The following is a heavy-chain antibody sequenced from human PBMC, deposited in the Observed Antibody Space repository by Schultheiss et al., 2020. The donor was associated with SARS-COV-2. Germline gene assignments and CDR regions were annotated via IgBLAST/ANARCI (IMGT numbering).Heavy chain of an antibody. V-gene: IGHV3-15*07. D-gene: IGHD3-10*01. J-gene: IGHJ4*02. CDR3: TTSRWFGESGTVDY. Sequence: GESLKISCAASGFTFSNAWMNWVRQAPGKGLEWVGRIKSKTDGGTTEYAAPVKGRFTISRDDSKNTLYLQMNSLKTEDTAVYYCTTSRWFGESGTVDYWGQGTLVTVSS. CDR1: GFTFSNAW. CDR2: IKSKTDGGTT.